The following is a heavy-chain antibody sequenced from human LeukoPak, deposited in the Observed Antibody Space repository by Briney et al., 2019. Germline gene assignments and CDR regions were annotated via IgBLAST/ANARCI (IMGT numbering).Heavy chain of an antibody. D-gene: IGHD3-9*01. J-gene: IGHJ3*01. V-gene: IGHV1-8*01. Sequence: ASVKVSCKASGYNFKSYDINWVRQAAGQGVEWMGWMNPHGDYTGYSQKFQDRVTMTSDSSTTTAFMELSSLTSEDTALYYCARGLRDGLTGNDVLDVWGLGTMVIVTS. CDR2: MNPHGDYT. CDR1: GYNFKSYD. CDR3: ARGLRDGLTGNDVLDV.